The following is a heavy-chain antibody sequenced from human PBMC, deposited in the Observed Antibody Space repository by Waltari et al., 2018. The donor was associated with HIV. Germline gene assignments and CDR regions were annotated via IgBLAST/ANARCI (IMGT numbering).Heavy chain of an antibody. J-gene: IGHJ5*02. CDR1: GYTFSDYY. Sequence: QVQLVQSGAEVKKPGASVKVPCKASGYTFSDYYMHWVRQAPGQGLEWMGWINPNSGGTRYAEKFQGRVTMTRDTSISTAYMELSRLRFDDTAVYYCARVFRGTVNYFDSRLGHWGQGTLVTVSS. D-gene: IGHD3-22*01. V-gene: IGHV1-2*02. CDR3: ARVFRGTVNYFDSRLGH. CDR2: INPNSGGT.